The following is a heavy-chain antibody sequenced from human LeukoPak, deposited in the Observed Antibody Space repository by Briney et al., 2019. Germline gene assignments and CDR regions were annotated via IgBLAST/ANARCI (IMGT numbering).Heavy chain of an antibody. D-gene: IGHD1-26*01. CDR1: GGSISSGGYY. J-gene: IGHJ5*02. CDR3: ARELVGAPGWFDP. V-gene: IGHV4-31*03. CDR2: IYYSGST. Sequence: PSQTLSLTCTVSGGSISSGGYYWSWIRQHPGKGLEWIGYIYYSGSTYYNPSLKSRVTISVDTSKNQFSLKLSSVTAADTAVYYCARELVGAPGWFDPWGQGTLVTVSS.